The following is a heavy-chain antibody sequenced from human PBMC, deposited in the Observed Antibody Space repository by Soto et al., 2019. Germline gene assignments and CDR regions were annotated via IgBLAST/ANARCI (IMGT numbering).Heavy chain of an antibody. CDR1: GFTFSDYY. CDR3: ARDLPYYYGSGSYYNRDYYYGMDV. CDR2: ISSSSSYT. J-gene: IGHJ6*02. Sequence: QVQLVESGGGLVKPGGSLRLSCAASGFTFSDYYMSWIRQAPGKGLEWVSYISSSSSYTDYADAVKGRLTISRDNAKNSLYLQMNSLRAEDTAVYYCARDLPYYYGSGSYYNRDYYYGMDVWGQGTTVTVSS. V-gene: IGHV3-11*06. D-gene: IGHD3-10*01.